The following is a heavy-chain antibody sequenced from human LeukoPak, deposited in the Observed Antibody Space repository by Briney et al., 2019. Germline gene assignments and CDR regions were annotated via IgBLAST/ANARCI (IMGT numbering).Heavy chain of an antibody. CDR2: MNPNSGNT. CDR1: GYIFSELS. J-gene: IGHJ6*03. V-gene: IGHV1-8*03. Sequence: ASVKVSCKVSGYIFSELSMHWVRQAPGQGLEWMGWMNPNSGNTGYAQKFQGRVTITRNTSISTAYMELSSLRSEDTAVYYCARGRIIAARRGNYYYYYMDVWGKGTTVTVSS. D-gene: IGHD6-6*01. CDR3: ARGRIIAARRGNYYYYYMDV.